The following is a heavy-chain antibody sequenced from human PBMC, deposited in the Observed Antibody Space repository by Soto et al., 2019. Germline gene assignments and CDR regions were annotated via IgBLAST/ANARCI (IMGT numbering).Heavy chain of an antibody. CDR1: GYSFTIYW. V-gene: IGHV5-10-1*01. Sequence: GESLKISCQCSGYSFTIYWISWVRQMPGKGLDWMGRIDPSDSYTNYSPSFQGHVTISADKSISTAYLQWSSLKASDTAMYYCARQQFCSSTSCYTYGMDVWGQGTTVTVSS. J-gene: IGHJ6*02. CDR2: IDPSDSYT. CDR3: ARQQFCSSTSCYTYGMDV. D-gene: IGHD2-2*02.